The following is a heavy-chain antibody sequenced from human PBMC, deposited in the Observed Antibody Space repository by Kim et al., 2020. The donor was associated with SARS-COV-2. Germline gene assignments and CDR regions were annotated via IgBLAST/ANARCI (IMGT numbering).Heavy chain of an antibody. CDR3: ARHVILGMGSGVNFDY. CDR2: IYYSGST. V-gene: IGHV4-39*01. J-gene: IGHJ4*02. D-gene: IGHD3-10*01. CDR1: GGSISSSSYY. Sequence: SETLSLTCTVSGGSISSSSYYWGWIRQPPGKGLEWIGSIYYSGSTYYNPSLKSRVTISVDTSKNQFSLKLSSVTAADTAVYYCARHVILGMGSGVNFDYWGQGTLVTVSS.